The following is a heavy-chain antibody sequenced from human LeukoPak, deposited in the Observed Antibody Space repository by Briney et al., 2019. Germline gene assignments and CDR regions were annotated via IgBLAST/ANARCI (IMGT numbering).Heavy chain of an antibody. CDR2: INWNGGST. D-gene: IGHD3-22*01. J-gene: IGHJ4*02. CDR1: GFTFDDYG. V-gene: IGHV3-20*04. Sequence: GGSLRLSCAASGFTFDDYGMSWVRQAPGKGLEWVSGINWNGGSTGYADSVKGRFTISRDNTKNSLYLQMNSLRAEDTAVYYRAREFAGYYDSSGYVDYWGQGTLVTVSS. CDR3: AREFAGYYDSSGYVDY.